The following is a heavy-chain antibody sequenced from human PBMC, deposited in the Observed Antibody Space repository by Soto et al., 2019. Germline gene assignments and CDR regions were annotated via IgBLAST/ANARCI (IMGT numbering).Heavy chain of an antibody. J-gene: IGHJ4*02. CDR3: AKDRPIFGVVIIPFDY. V-gene: IGHV3-23*01. Sequence: PGGSLRLSCAASGFTFSSYAMSWVRQAPGKGLEWVSAISGSGGSTYYADSVKGRFTISRDNSKNTLYLQMNSLRAEDTAVYYCAKDRPIFGVVIIPFDYWGQGTLVTVSS. CDR1: GFTFSSYA. D-gene: IGHD3-3*01. CDR2: ISGSGGST.